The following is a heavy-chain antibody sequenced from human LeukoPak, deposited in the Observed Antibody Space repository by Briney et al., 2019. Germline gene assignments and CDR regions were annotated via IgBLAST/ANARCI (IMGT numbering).Heavy chain of an antibody. CDR3: AKDTYSGSLFGYFDS. Sequence: PGGSLRLSCAASGFTFSSYGMSWVRQAPGKGLEWVATIGESGGSKYYADSVKGRSSISRDNSKNTLHLQMTSVRAADTAVYYCAKDTYSGSLFGYFDSWGQGALVTVSS. CDR2: IGESGGSK. CDR1: GFTFSSYG. D-gene: IGHD1-26*01. V-gene: IGHV3-23*01. J-gene: IGHJ4*02.